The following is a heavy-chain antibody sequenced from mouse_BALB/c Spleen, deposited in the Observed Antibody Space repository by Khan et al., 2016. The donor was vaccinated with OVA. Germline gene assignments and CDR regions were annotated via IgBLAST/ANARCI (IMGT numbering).Heavy chain of an antibody. CDR2: IGPGSSNA. D-gene: IGHD1-1*01. CDR3: ARENYFGRSCYAMDC. V-gene: IGHV1S41*01. Sequence: DLVKPSPSVKLSCKVSGYTFTSYWINWINQRPGQGLVWIGRIGPGSSNAYYNAMFKGKAKLTVDTSSNTAFIQLSSLSAEDSAVYFGARENYFGRSCYAMDCWGQGTSVTVST. J-gene: IGHJ4*01. CDR1: GYTFTSYW.